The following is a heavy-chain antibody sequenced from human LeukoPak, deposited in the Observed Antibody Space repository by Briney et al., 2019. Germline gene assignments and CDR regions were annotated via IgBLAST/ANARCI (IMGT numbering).Heavy chain of an antibody. D-gene: IGHD6-13*01. CDR2: IYYSGSI. Sequence: PSETLSLTCAVSGYSISSSNWWGWIRQPPGKGLEWIGYIYYSGSIYSNPSLRSRVTMSVDTSKNQFSLRLNSVTAADTAVYYCARKPDSRNWFDPWGQGTLVIVSS. CDR1: GYSISSSNW. V-gene: IGHV4-28*05. J-gene: IGHJ5*02. CDR3: ARKPDSRNWFDP.